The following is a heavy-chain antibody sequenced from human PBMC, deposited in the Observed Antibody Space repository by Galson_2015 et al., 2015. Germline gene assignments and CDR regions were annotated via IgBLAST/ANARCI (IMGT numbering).Heavy chain of an antibody. CDR3: ARGVIAARPGDAFDV. D-gene: IGHD6-6*01. V-gene: IGHV1-18*01. CDR1: GYTFTNYA. Sequence: SVKVSCKASGYTFTNYAINWVRQAPGQGLEWMGWIIPYNGNANYAQKLQGRVTMTTDTSTSTAYMEVRSLRSDDTALYYCARGVIAARPGDAFDVWGQGTMVTVSS. CDR2: IIPYNGNA. J-gene: IGHJ3*01.